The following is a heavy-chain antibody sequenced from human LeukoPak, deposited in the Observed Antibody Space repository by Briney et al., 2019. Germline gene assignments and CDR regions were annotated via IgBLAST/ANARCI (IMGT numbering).Heavy chain of an antibody. V-gene: IGHV5-51*01. Sequence: KGLEWMGIIYPGDSDTRYSPSFQGQVTISADKSISTAYLQWSSLKASDTAMYYCARLGMVRVFYNWMQPWGQGT. CDR2: IYPGDSDT. D-gene: IGHD3-10*01. J-gene: IGHJ5*02. CDR3: ARLGMVRVFYNWMQP.